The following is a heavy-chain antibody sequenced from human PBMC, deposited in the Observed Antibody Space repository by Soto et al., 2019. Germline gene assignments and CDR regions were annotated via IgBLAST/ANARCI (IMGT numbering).Heavy chain of an antibody. J-gene: IGHJ4*02. CDR1: GGSISSYY. CDR3: ARHGGYCSGDRCYNDEFDS. CDR2: IYTSGST. D-gene: IGHD2-15*01. V-gene: IGHV4-4*07. Sequence: PSETLSLTCTVSGGSISSYYWSWIRQPAGKGLEWIGRIYTSGSTNYNPSLKSRVTMSVDTSKNQFSLKLSSVTAADTAVYYCARHGGYCSGDRCYNDEFDSWGQGTMVTVSS.